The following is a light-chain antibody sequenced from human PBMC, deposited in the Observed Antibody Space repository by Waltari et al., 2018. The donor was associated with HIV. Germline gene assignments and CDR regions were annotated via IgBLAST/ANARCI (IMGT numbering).Light chain of an antibody. CDR3: QSADSSDTYSWV. CDR2: KDS. J-gene: IGLJ3*02. V-gene: IGLV3-25*03. CDR1: ALPKQY. Sequence: SYELTQPPSVSVSPGQTARITCSGDALPKQYAYWYQQKPGQAPVPVIYKDSERPSGIPARFSGSSSGTTVTLTISGVQAEDEADYYCQSADSSDTYSWVFGGGTKLTVL.